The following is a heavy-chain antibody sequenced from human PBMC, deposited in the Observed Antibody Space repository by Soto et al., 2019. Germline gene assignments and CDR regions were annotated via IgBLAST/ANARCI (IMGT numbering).Heavy chain of an antibody. Sequence: GGSLRLSCAASGFTFSSYSMNWVRQAPGKGLEWVASISSSDTYIHYADSIEGRFTVSRDNAKNSLYLQMNSLNVEDTALYFCARGPDTKGYYGYYFDYGGQGPLVTVSS. CDR3: ARGPDTKGYYGYYFDY. J-gene: IGHJ4*02. D-gene: IGHD3-22*01. CDR1: GFTFSSYS. CDR2: ISSSDTYI. V-gene: IGHV3-21*06.